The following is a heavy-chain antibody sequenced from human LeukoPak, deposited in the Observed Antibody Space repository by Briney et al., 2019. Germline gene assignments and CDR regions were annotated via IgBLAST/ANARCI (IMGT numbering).Heavy chain of an antibody. V-gene: IGHV4-61*02. CDR2: VYTSGST. D-gene: IGHD3-9*01. J-gene: IGHJ1*01. Sequence: PSQTLSLTCTVSGGSISSGSYYWSWIRQPAGKGLEYIGRVYTSGSTNYNPSLKSRVTISVDTSKNQFSLKLSSVAAADTAVYYCARGYYDILTGYYPRAEYFQHWGQGTLVTVSS. CDR3: ARGYYDILTGYYPRAEYFQH. CDR1: GGSISSGSYY.